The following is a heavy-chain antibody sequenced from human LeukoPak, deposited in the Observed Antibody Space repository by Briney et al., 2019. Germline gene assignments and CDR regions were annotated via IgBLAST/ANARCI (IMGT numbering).Heavy chain of an antibody. D-gene: IGHD3-22*01. CDR1: GGAFSSYS. J-gene: IGHJ4*02. CDR2: IIPIFGTA. Sequence: SVKVSCKTSGGAFSSYSISWVRQAPGRGLEWMGRIIPIFGTANYAQKFQGRVTVTTDESTSTAYMELSSLRSEDTAVYYCATFDYYSFDYWGQGTLVTVSS. CDR3: ATFDYYSFDY. V-gene: IGHV1-69*05.